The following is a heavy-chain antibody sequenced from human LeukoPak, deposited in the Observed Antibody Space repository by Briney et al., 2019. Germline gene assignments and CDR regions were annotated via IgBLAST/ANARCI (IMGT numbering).Heavy chain of an antibody. CDR2: IYYSGST. Sequence: PSETLSLTCTVSGGSISSYYWSWIRQPPGKGLEWIGYIYYSGSTNYNPSLKSRVTIPIDTSKNQFSLKLSSVTAADTAVYYCARGTRYSYIFDYWGQGTLVTVSS. V-gene: IGHV4-59*01. D-gene: IGHD5-18*01. CDR3: ARGTRYSYIFDY. J-gene: IGHJ4*02. CDR1: GGSISSYY.